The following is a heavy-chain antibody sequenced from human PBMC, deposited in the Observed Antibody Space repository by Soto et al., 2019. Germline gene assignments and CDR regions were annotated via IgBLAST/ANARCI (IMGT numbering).Heavy chain of an antibody. CDR1: GFTFSNAW. Sequence: GGSLRLSCAASGFTFSNAWMSWVRQAPGKGLEWVGRIKSKTDGGTTDYAAPVKGRFTIPRDDSKNTLYLQMNSLKTEDTAVYYCTTRYSSSYFDYWGQGTLVTVSS. D-gene: IGHD6-13*01. J-gene: IGHJ4*02. CDR3: TTRYSSSYFDY. V-gene: IGHV3-15*01. CDR2: IKSKTDGGTT.